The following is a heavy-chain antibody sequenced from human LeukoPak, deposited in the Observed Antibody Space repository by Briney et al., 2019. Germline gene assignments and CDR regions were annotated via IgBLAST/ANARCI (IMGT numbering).Heavy chain of an antibody. V-gene: IGHV3-23*01. CDR1: GFTFSSYA. CDR2: ISSGGGRT. Sequence: GGSLRLSCAASGFTFSSYAMSWVRQTPGRALEWVSAISSGGGRTYYADSVKGRFTISRDNSNNTLFLQMSSLRPDDTALYYCATVAISKSFYSWGQGSLVTVSS. CDR3: ATVAISKSFYS. J-gene: IGHJ4*02. D-gene: IGHD6-13*01.